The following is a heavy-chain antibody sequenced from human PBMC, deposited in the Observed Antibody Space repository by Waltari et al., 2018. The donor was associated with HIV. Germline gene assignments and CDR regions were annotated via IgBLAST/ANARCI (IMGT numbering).Heavy chain of an antibody. CDR2: MNPISGNT. D-gene: IGHD6-6*01. CDR3: ARMRGYSRSPYNWYFDL. J-gene: IGHJ2*01. V-gene: IGHV1-8*01. Sequence: QVQLVQSGAEVKKPGASVKVSCKASGYTFTSYDINWVRQAAGQGREWMGWMNPISGNTGDAQKFQGRLSMTRDTSIGTAYMELSSLESEDPAVYYCARMRGYSRSPYNWYFDLWGRGTLVTVSS. CDR1: GYTFTSYD.